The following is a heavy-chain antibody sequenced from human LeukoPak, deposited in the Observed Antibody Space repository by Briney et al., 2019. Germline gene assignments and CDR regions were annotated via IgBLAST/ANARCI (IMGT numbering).Heavy chain of an antibody. Sequence: ASVKVSCKASGYTFTSYGISWVRQAPGQGLEWMGWIRAYNGNTNYAQKLQGRVTMTTDTSTSTAYMELRSLRSDDTAVYYCARAPRWELPDAFDIWGQGTMVTVSS. CDR3: ARAPRWELPDAFDI. V-gene: IGHV1-18*01. J-gene: IGHJ3*02. CDR2: IRAYNGNT. CDR1: GYTFTSYG. D-gene: IGHD1-26*01.